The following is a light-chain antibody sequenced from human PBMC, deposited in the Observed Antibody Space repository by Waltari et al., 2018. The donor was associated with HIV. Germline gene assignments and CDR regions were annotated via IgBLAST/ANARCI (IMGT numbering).Light chain of an antibody. Sequence: QSVLTQPPSVSGAPGQRVTLSCTGGNSNIGTHEVHWYQQFPGTAPQPLIYNTHNRASGVPDRVSGSKAGTSASLAITGLQADDEADYYRQSSDNTPSGSVFGGGTRLTVL. CDR1: NSNIGTHE. J-gene: IGLJ2*01. CDR3: QSSDNTPSGSV. CDR2: NTH. V-gene: IGLV1-40*01.